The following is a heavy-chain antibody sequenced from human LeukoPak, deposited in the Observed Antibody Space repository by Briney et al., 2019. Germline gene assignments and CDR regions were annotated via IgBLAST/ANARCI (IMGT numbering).Heavy chain of an antibody. J-gene: IGHJ4*02. V-gene: IGHV3-30*04. CDR1: GCTFISYA. CDR2: ISYDGSNK. CDR3: ERVYGDSRTTDY. D-gene: IGHD4-17*01. Sequence: GWALTLSCVASGCTFISYAMHWVRQAAGKGLEGVGGISYDGSNKYYPDSVQGRLTISRDNSKNTLYLQMNSLRAEDTAVYYCERVYGDSRTTDYWGQGTLVTVSS.